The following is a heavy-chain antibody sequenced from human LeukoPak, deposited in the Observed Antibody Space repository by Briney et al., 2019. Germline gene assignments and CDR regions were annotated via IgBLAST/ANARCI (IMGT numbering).Heavy chain of an antibody. D-gene: IGHD3-10*01. CDR3: VHCCGWGGFLGGFRF. Sequence: SETLSLACTVSGYSISSGYYWGWIRQPPGKGLEWIGTIYHSGSTYYNPSLKSRVTISVDTSKNQFSLKLSSVTAADTAVYYCVHCCGWGGFLGGFRFWGQGTLVTVSS. CDR1: GYSISSGYY. V-gene: IGHV4-38-2*02. J-gene: IGHJ4*02. CDR2: IYHSGST.